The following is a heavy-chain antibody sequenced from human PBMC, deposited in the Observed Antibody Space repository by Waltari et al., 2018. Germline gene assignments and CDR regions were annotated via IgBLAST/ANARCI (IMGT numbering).Heavy chain of an antibody. V-gene: IGHV4-38-2*01. CDR2: IYHSGST. D-gene: IGHD3-3*01. Sequence: QVQLQESGPGLVKPSETLSLTCAVSGYSISSGYYWGWIRQPPGQGLEWIGSIYHSGSTYYNPSLKSRVTISVDTSKNQFSLKLSSVTAADTAVYYCARVGNSWSGYYTGDYYYYMDVWGKGTTVTVSS. CDR3: ARVGNSWSGYYTGDYYYYMDV. CDR1: GYSISSGYY. J-gene: IGHJ6*03.